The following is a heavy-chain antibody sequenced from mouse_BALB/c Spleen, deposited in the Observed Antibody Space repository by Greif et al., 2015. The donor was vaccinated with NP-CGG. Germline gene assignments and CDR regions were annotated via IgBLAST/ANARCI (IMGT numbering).Heavy chain of an antibody. V-gene: IGHV1-80*01. CDR3: ARSQGYYFDY. Sequence: QVQLQQPGAELVRPGSSVKISCKASGYAFSSYWMNWVKQRPGQGLEWIGQIYPGDGDTNYNGKFKGKATLTADKSSSTAYMQLRSLKSEDSAVDFCARSQGYYFDYWGQGTTLTVSS. CDR1: GYAFSSYW. CDR2: IYPGDGDT. J-gene: IGHJ2*01.